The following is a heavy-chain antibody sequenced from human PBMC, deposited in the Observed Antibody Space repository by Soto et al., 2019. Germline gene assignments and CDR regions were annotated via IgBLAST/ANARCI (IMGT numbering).Heavy chain of an antibody. CDR3: ARRSCPNSGWYEICPFDY. CDR2: IIPIFGTA. J-gene: IGHJ4*02. CDR1: GGTFSSYA. V-gene: IGHV1-69*13. D-gene: IGHD6-19*01. Sequence: ASVKVSCKASGGTFSSYAISWVRQAPGQGLEWMGGIIPIFGTANYAQKFQGRVTITADESTSTAYMELSSLRSEDTAVYYCARRSCPNSGWYEICPFDYWGQGTLVTVSS.